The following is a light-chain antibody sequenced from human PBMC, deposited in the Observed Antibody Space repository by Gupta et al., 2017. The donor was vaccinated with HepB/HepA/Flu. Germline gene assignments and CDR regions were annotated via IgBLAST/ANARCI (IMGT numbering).Light chain of an antibody. J-gene: IGLJ2*01. V-gene: IGLV2-14*03. CDR1: SSDVGGYNY. CDR2: DVS. Sequence: SALTQPASVSGSPGPSITISCTGTSSDVGGYNYVSWYQQHPGKAPKLMIYDVSKRPSGVSNRFSGSKSGNTASLTISGLQAEDEADYYCSSYTSSSTLVFGGGTKLTVL. CDR3: SSYTSSSTLV.